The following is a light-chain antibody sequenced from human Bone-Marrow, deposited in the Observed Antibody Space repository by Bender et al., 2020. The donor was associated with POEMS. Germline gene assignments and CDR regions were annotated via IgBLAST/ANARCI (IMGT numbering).Light chain of an antibody. J-gene: IGLJ2*01. V-gene: IGLV2-8*01. CDR2: EVT. Sequence: QSALTQPPSASGAPGQSVTITCTGTSSDVGGYNYVSWYQQNPGKVPKLMIYEVTKRPSGVPDRFSGSKSGHTASLTVSGLQAEDEADYYCSSYRHRDNVIFGGGTKLTVL. CDR3: SSYRHRDNVI. CDR1: SSDVGGYNY.